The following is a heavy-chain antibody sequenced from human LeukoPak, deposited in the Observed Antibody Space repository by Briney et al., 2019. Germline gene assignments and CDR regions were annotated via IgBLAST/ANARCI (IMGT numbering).Heavy chain of an antibody. CDR1: GFTFSSYS. CDR2: ISSSSSYI. CDR3: ARVPYCSSTSCYTFDY. Sequence: GGSLRLSCAASGFTFSSYSMNWVRQAPGKGLEWVSSISSSSSYIYYADSVKGRFTISRDDAKNSLYLQMNSLRAEDTAVYYCARVPYCSSTSCYTFDYWGQGTLVTVSS. V-gene: IGHV3-21*01. J-gene: IGHJ4*02. D-gene: IGHD2-2*01.